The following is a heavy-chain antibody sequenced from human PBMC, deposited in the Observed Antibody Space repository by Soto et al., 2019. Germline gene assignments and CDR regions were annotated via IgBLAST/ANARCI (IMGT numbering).Heavy chain of an antibody. D-gene: IGHD6-19*01. CDR1: GFTFSSYA. V-gene: IGHV3-23*01. J-gene: IGHJ3*02. CDR3: AKEPQPLAVAGNDAFDI. CDR2: ISGSGGST. Sequence: EVQLLESGGGLVQPGGSLRLSCAASGFTFSSYAMSWVRQAPGKGLEWVSAISGSGGSTYYADSVKGRFTISRDNSKNTLYQQMNSLRAEDTAVYYCAKEPQPLAVAGNDAFDIWGQGTMVTVSS.